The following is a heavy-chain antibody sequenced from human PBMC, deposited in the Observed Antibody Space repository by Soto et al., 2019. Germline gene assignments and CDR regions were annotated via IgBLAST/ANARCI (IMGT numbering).Heavy chain of an antibody. CDR1: GDSVSSNSAA. D-gene: IGHD6-6*01. V-gene: IGHV6-1*01. Sequence: SQTLSLTCAISGDSVSSNSAAWNWIRQSPSRGLEWLGRTYYRSKWYNDYAVSVKSRITINPDTSKNQFSLQLNSVTPEDTAVYYCARAEDIAARRPYYFDYWGQGTLVTVSS. CDR2: TYYRSKWYN. CDR3: ARAEDIAARRPYYFDY. J-gene: IGHJ4*02.